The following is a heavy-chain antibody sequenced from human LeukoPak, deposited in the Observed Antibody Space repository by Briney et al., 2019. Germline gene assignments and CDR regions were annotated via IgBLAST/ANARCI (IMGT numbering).Heavy chain of an antibody. CDR1: GGTFSSYA. D-gene: IGHD3-3*01. CDR3: ARDESVVRFWSGYPPYYYYMDV. CDR2: IIPIFGTA. V-gene: IGHV1-69*13. J-gene: IGHJ6*03. Sequence: ASVKVSCKASGGTFSSYAISWVRQAPGQGLEWMGGIIPIFGTANYAQKFQGRVTITADESTSTAYMELSSLRSEDTAVYYCARDESVVRFWSGYPPYYYYMDVWGKGTTVTVSS.